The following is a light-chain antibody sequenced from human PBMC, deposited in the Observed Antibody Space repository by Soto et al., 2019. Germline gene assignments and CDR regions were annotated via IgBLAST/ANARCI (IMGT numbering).Light chain of an antibody. V-gene: IGLV2-8*01. Sequence: QSALTQPPSASGSPGQSVAISCTGTSSDVGGYNYVSWYQQHPGKAPKLMIYEVNKRPSGVPDRFSGSKSGNTASLTVSGLQAEDEADYYCSSYAGGSNVFGTGTKVTAL. J-gene: IGLJ1*01. CDR1: SSDVGGYNY. CDR2: EVN. CDR3: SSYAGGSNV.